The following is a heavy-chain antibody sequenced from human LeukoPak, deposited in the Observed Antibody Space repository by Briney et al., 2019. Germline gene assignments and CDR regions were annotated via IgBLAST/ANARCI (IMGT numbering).Heavy chain of an antibody. CDR1: GFTVSGSY. D-gene: IGHD6-19*01. CDR2: ISGSGGST. V-gene: IGHV3-23*01. J-gene: IGHJ4*02. Sequence: GGSLRLSCAASGFTVSGSYMSWVRQAPGKGLEWVSAISGSGGSTYYADSVKSRFTISRDNSKNTLYLQMNSLRAEDTAVYYCAKMSARQWLDWGQGTLVTVSS. CDR3: AKMSARQWLD.